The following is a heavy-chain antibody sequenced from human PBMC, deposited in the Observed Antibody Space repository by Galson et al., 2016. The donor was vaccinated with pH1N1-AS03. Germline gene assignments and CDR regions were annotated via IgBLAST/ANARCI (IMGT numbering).Heavy chain of an antibody. J-gene: IGHJ3*02. CDR2: MSYEGTTT. CDR3: AREEGGFGSNWLQTDAFDI. D-gene: IGHD6-13*01. V-gene: IGHV3-30-3*01. CDR1: GFIFTHYS. Sequence: SLRLSCAASGFIFTHYSMHWVRQAPGKGLEWVAVMSYEGTTTYYAESVKGRFTISRDNSKNTLYLQMNSLRTEDTALYYCAREEGGFGSNWLQTDAFDIWGQGTMVTVSS.